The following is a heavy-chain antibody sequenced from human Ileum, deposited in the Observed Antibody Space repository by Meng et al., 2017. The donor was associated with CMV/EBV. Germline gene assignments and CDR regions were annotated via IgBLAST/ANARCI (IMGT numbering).Heavy chain of an antibody. CDR1: GDSISSDNYP. D-gene: IGHD2-21*01. Sequence: QVQLQGSGPGLVKPSQTLSLTCSVSGDSISSDNYPWSWIRQPAGKGLEWIGQRHKNGNDNYNASLKSRVTISIDTSKNQFSLTLTSVTAADTAVYYCAIYYGGVGGRGYWAQGTLVTVSS. CDR2: RHKNGND. V-gene: IGHV4-61*02. CDR3: AIYYGGVGGRGY. J-gene: IGHJ4*02.